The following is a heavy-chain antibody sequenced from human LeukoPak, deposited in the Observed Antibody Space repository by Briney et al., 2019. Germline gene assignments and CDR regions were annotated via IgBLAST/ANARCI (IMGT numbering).Heavy chain of an antibody. J-gene: IGHJ4*02. CDR1: GGSISSYY. D-gene: IGHD6-13*01. Sequence: SETLSLTCTVSGGSISSYYWSWIRQPPGKGLEWIGYIYYSGSTNYNPSLKSRVTISVDTSKNQFSLKLTSMTAADTAVYYCARAPQYSSSWYAGYFDYWGQGTLVTVSS. V-gene: IGHV4-59*01. CDR3: ARAPQYSSSWYAGYFDY. CDR2: IYYSGST.